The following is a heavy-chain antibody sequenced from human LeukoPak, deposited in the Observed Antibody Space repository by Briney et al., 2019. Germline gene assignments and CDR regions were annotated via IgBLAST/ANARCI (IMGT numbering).Heavy chain of an antibody. V-gene: IGHV4-39*07. CDR3: ARHLYGGFDY. J-gene: IGHJ4*02. Sequence: SETLSLTCTVSGGSISSSSYYWGWIRQPPGKGLEWIGSIYYSGSTYYNPSLKSRVSISADTSKNQVSLKLSTVTAADTAVYYCARHLYGGFDYWGQGTLVTVSS. CDR2: IYYSGST. D-gene: IGHD4-23*01. CDR1: GGSISSSSYY.